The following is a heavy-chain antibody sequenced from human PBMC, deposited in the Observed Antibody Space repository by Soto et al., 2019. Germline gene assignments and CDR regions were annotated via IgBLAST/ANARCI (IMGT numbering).Heavy chain of an antibody. CDR1: GSIFSSYA. D-gene: IGHD5-18*01. V-gene: IGHV3-23*01. J-gene: IGHJ4*02. Sequence: EVQLLESGGGLVQPGGSLRLSCAASGSIFSSYAMSWVRQAPGKGLEWVAVISGSGDITNYADSVKGRFTISRDNSKNTLHLQMNSLRAEDTAVNYCAKDRVQLWFPFHYWGQGTLVTVSS. CDR3: AKDRVQLWFPFHY. CDR2: ISGSGDIT.